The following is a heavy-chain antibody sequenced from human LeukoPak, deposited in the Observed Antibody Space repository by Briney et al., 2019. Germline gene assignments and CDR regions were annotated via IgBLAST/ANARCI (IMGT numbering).Heavy chain of an antibody. Sequence: GGSLRLSCAASGFTFSSYEMNWVRQAPGKGLEWVARIKSETDGGTKEYAAPVKGRFTISRDDSKTTLYLEMNSLKTEDTALYYCATQGLWFGEFGWFDPWGQGTLVIVSS. CDR2: IKSETDGGTK. CDR1: GFTFSSYE. J-gene: IGHJ5*02. V-gene: IGHV3-15*01. D-gene: IGHD3-10*01. CDR3: ATQGLWFGEFGWFDP.